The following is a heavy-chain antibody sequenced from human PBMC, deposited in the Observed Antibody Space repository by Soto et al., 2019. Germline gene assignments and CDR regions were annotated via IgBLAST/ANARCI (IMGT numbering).Heavy chain of an antibody. CDR3: AIGVTIFETADY. V-gene: IGHV1-69*13. Sequence: ASVKVSCKASGGTFSSYAISWVRQAPGQGLEWMGGIIPIFGTANYAQKFQGRVTITADESTSTAYMELSSLRSEDTAVYYCAIGVTIFETADYWGQGTLVTVSS. CDR1: GGTFSSYA. CDR2: IIPIFGTA. J-gene: IGHJ4*02. D-gene: IGHD3-3*01.